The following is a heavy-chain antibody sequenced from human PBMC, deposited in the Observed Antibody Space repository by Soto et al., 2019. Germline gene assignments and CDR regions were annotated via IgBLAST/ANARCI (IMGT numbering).Heavy chain of an antibody. Sequence: GGSLRLSCAAAGFTVDSYSINWVLQAPGKGLEWVSYISSSSGSIFYADSVRGRFTISRDNAKNTLYLQMNSLRAEDTAVYYCARGDRGAFDLWGQGTVVTVSS. V-gene: IGHV3-48*01. D-gene: IGHD2-21*02. CDR2: ISSSSGSI. J-gene: IGHJ3*01. CDR1: GFTVDSYS. CDR3: ARGDRGAFDL.